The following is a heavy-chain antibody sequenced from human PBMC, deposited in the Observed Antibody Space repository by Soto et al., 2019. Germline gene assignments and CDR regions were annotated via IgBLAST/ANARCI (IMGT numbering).Heavy chain of an antibody. CDR2: INQDGXXX. V-gene: IGHV3-7*01. Sequence: EVRLVESGGGLVQPGGSLTLSCAASGFTFSSYWMTWVRQAPXKXXXXXANINQDGXXXYYMDSMKGRFTISRDNAKNSLLLXXXXXXXXXXXXXXXXXXXXXXXXXXXHXXXXXXXDYGMDVWGQGTTVTVSS. CDR3: XXXXXXXXXXXXHXXXXXXXDYGMDV. CDR1: GFTFSSYW. J-gene: IGHJ6*02.